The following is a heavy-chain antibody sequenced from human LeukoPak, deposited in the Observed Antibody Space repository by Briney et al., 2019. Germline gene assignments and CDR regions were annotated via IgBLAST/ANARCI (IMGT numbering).Heavy chain of an antibody. V-gene: IGHV1-46*01. CDR1: GYTFTSYY. J-gene: IGHJ4*02. D-gene: IGHD3-10*01. Sequence: EASVKVFCKASGYTFTSYYMHWVRQAPGQGLEWMGIINTSAGTTNYAQKFQGRVTMTRDTSTSTIYMELSSLRSEDTAVYYCARDLRFLDYWGQGTLVTVSS. CDR2: INTSAGTT. CDR3: ARDLRFLDY.